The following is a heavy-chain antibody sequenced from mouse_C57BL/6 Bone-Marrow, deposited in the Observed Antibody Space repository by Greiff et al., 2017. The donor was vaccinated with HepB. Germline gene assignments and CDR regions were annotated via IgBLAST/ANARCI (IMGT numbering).Heavy chain of an antibody. CDR3: ARGVGITTVVATGVDY. CDR1: GYTFTSYW. D-gene: IGHD1-1*01. CDR2: IYPGSGST. J-gene: IGHJ2*01. Sequence: QVQLKQPGAELVKPGASVKMSCKASGYTFTSYWITWVKQRPGQGLEWIGDIYPGSGSTNYNEKFKSKATLTVDTSSSTAYMQLSSLTSEDSAVYYCARGVGITTVVATGVDYWGQGTTLTVSS. V-gene: IGHV1-55*01.